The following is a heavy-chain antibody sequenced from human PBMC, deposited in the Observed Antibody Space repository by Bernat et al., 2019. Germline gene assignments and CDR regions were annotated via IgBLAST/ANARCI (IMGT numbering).Heavy chain of an antibody. D-gene: IGHD2-2*01. CDR1: GFTFSNAW. V-gene: IGHV3-15*01. CDR3: TTDWVQLLPLDAFDI. Sequence: EVQLVESGGGLVKPGVSLRLSCAASGFTFSNAWMSWVRPAPGKGLEWVGCIKSKTDGGQTDYAATVKGRFTISKDDSKKTLYLQMNSLKTEDTAVDYCTTDWVQLLPLDAFDIWGQGTMVTVSS. J-gene: IGHJ3*02. CDR2: IKSKTDGGQT.